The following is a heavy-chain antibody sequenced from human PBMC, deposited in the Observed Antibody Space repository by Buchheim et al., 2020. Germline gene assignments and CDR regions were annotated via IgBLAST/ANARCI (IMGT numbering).Heavy chain of an antibody. Sequence: VQLVESGGGLVKPGGSLRLSCAASGFTFSDYTMNWVRQAPGKGLEWVSSITRYSNYISYADSVKGRFTIFRDDATNSLSPQMNSLRPEDTAMYYCARDDLRTGYYSLFDYWGQGSL. CDR1: GFTFSDYT. D-gene: IGHD3/OR15-3a*01. J-gene: IGHJ4*02. CDR2: ITRYSNYI. CDR3: ARDDLRTGYYSLFDY. V-gene: IGHV3-21*01.